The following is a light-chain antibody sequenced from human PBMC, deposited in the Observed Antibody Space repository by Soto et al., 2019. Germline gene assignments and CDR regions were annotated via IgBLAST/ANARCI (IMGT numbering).Light chain of an antibody. J-gene: IGLJ1*01. V-gene: IGLV2-14*01. CDR2: DVS. CDR1: SSDVGGYNY. Sequence: QSASVSGSPGQSITISCTGTSSDVGGYNYVSWYQQHPGKAPKLMIYDVSNRPSGVSNRFSGSKSGNTASLTISGLQAEDEADYYCSSYTSSSTPGVFGTGTKLTVL. CDR3: SSYTSSSTPGV.